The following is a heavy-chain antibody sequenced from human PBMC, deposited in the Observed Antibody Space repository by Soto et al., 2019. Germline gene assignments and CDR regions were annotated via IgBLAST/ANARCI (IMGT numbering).Heavy chain of an antibody. CDR1: GLTFSSYA. D-gene: IGHD7-27*01. Sequence: GGSLRLSCAASGLTFSSYAMSWVRQAPGKGLEWVSYISSSSSVIDYADSVKGRFTVSRDNARNSLYLQMNSLRAEDTAVYYCARDLSWGSNWYYYMDVWGKGTTVTVSS. J-gene: IGHJ6*03. V-gene: IGHV3-48*01. CDR3: ARDLSWGSNWYYYMDV. CDR2: ISSSSSVI.